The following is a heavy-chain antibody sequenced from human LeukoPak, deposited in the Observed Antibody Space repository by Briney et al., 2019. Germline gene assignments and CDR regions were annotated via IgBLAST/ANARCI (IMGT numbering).Heavy chain of an antibody. CDR2: INHSGST. CDR3: ARGSSSWSRYYGMDV. Sequence: PSETLSLTCTVYGGSFSGYYWSWIRQPPGKGLEWIGEINHSGSTNYNPSFKSRVTISVDTSKNQFSLKLSSVTAADTAVYYCARGSSSWSRYYGMDVWGQGTTVTVSS. D-gene: IGHD6-13*01. V-gene: IGHV4-34*01. J-gene: IGHJ6*02. CDR1: GGSFSGYY.